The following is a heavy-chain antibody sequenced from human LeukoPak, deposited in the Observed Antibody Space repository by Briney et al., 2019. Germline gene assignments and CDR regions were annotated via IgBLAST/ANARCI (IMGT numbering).Heavy chain of an antibody. CDR1: GFTLTGYL. CDR2: INQDGSAK. V-gene: IGHV3-7*04. D-gene: IGHD3-10*01. CDR3: VCDRSGSTGIVHLDY. Sequence: GGSLRLSRAYRGFTLTGYLISGVPQAPGKGLEWVANINQDGSAKYYVDSVKGRFTISRDNAQNSLFLQMNSLRDEDTAVYYCVCDRSGSTGIVHLDYWGQGTLVTVSS. J-gene: IGHJ4*02.